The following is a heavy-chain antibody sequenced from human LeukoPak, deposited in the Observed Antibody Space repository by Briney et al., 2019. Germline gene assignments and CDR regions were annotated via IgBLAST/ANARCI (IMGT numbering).Heavy chain of an antibody. J-gene: IGHJ3*02. V-gene: IGHV1-24*01. Sequence: ASVKVSCKVSGYTLTELSMHWVRQAPGKGLEWMGGFDPEGGETIYAQKFQGRVTMTEDTSTDTAYMELSSLRSEDTAVYYCATDGGGTYSYGSNDIWGQGTMVTVSS. CDR2: FDPEGGET. D-gene: IGHD5-18*01. CDR3: ATDGGGTYSYGSNDI. CDR1: GYTLTELS.